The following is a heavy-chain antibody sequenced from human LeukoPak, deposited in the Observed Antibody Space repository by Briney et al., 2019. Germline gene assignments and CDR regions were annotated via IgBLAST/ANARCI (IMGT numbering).Heavy chain of an antibody. J-gene: IGHJ3*02. Sequence: PGGSLRLSCAASGFTFSSYWMHWVRQAPGKGLVWVSRINSDGSSTSYADSVKGRFTISRDNAKNTLYLQMNSLRAEDTAVYYCARVGGMVQGVGDAFDIWGQGKMVTVSS. V-gene: IGHV3-74*01. CDR1: GFTFSSYW. CDR3: ARVGGMVQGVGDAFDI. CDR2: INSDGSST. D-gene: IGHD3-10*01.